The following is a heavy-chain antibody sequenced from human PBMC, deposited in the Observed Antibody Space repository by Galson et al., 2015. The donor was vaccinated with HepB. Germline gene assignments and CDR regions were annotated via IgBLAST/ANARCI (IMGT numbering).Heavy chain of an antibody. D-gene: IGHD5-18*01. J-gene: IGHJ4*02. CDR1: GDSVSSHSAA. CDR2: TYYRSKWYN. Sequence: CAISGDSVSSHSAAWNWIRQSPSRGLEWLGRTYYRSKWYNDYAVSVKSRITINPDTSKNQFSLKLSSVTAADTAVYYCARAILRYSYGYYFDYWGQGTLVTVSS. CDR3: ARAILRYSYGYYFDY. V-gene: IGHV6-1*01.